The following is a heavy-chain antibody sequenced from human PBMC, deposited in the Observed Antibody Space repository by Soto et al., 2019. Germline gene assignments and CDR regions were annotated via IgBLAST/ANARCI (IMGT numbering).Heavy chain of an antibody. D-gene: IGHD2-21*02. CDR2: ISFDSRDK. Sequence: QVQLVESGGGVVQPGRSLRLSCAASGFTFSAYGIHWVRQAPGKGLEWVATISFDSRDKVYVDSMNGRLTISRENSRNTVYLQMDSLRAEDTAGYHCGRVCGGDCGNAFGVWGQGTVVAVSS. CDR3: GRVCGGDCGNAFGV. CDR1: GFTFSAYG. V-gene: IGHV3-30*03. J-gene: IGHJ3*01.